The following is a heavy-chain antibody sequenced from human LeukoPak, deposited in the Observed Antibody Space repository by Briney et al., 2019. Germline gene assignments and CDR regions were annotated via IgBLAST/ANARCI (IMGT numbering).Heavy chain of an antibody. D-gene: IGHD5-18*01. J-gene: IGHJ4*02. CDR1: GFTFSSYA. CDR2: VSSNGDST. CDR3: VKDATAMGGDYFDY. Sequence: PGGSLRLSCSASGFTFSSYAMHWVRQAAGKGLECVSAVSSNGDSTYYADSVKGRFTISRDNSETTLYLQMSSLSGEDTAVYYCVKDATAMGGDYFDYWGQGTLVTVS. V-gene: IGHV3-64D*06.